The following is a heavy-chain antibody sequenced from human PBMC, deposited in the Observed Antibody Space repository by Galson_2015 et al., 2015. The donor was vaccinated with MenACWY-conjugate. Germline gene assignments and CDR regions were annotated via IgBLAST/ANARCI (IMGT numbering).Heavy chain of an antibody. CDR2: ISGRGGRT. V-gene: IGHV3-23*01. Sequence: SLRLSCAASGFTFSSYAMSWVRQAPGKGLEWVSAISGRGGRTYYADSVKGRFTISRDNSKNTLYQQMNSLRAEDTAVYYCAKDRLADAGTIDYWGQGTLVTVSS. J-gene: IGHJ4*02. CDR1: GFTFSSYA. D-gene: IGHD1-7*01. CDR3: AKDRLADAGTIDY.